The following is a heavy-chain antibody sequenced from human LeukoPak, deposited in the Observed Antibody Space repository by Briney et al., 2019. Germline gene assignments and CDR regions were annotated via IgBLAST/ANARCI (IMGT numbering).Heavy chain of an antibody. J-gene: IGHJ3*02. CDR3: ARWEDTGAFDI. CDR2: MNPNSGNT. CDR1: GYTFASYD. Sequence: ASVKVSCKASGYTFASYDINWVRQATGQGLEWMGWMNPNSGNTGYAQKLQGRVTITRNTSISTAYMELSSLRSEDTAVYYCARWEDTGAFDIWGQGTMVTVSS. V-gene: IGHV1-8*03. D-gene: IGHD1-26*01.